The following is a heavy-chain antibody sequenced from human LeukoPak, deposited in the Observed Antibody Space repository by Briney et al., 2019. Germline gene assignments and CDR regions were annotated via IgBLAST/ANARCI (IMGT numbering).Heavy chain of an antibody. V-gene: IGHV4-39*01. CDR3: ARAPRNYDFWSGYYTGMFYDY. Sequence: SETLSLTCTVSGGSISSSSYYWGWIRQPPGKGLEWIGSIYYSGSAYYNPSLKSRVTISVDTSKNQFSLKLSSVTAADTAVYYCARAPRNYDFWSGYYTGMFYDYWGQGTLVTVSS. D-gene: IGHD3-3*01. J-gene: IGHJ4*02. CDR1: GGSISSSSYY. CDR2: IYYSGSA.